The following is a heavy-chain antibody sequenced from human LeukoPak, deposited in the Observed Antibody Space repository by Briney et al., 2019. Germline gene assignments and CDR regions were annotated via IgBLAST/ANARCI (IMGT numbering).Heavy chain of an antibody. CDR2: ISAYNGNT. Sequence: ASVKVSCKASGYTFTSYGISWVRQAPGQGLEWMGWISAYNGNTNYAQKLQGRVTMTTDTSTSTAYMELRSLRSDDTAVYYCARDSRYCRGGSCYPNWFDPWGQGTLVTVSS. CDR3: ARDSRYCRGGSCYPNWFDP. J-gene: IGHJ5*02. D-gene: IGHD2-15*01. CDR1: GYTFTSYG. V-gene: IGHV1-18*04.